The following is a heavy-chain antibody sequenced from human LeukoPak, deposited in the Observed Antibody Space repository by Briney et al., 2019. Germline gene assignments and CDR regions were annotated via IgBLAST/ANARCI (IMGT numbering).Heavy chain of an antibody. CDR1: GGSISSGGYY. CDR2: IYYSGST. Sequence: SETLSLTCTASGGSISSGGYYWSWIRQHPGKGLEWIGYIYYSGSTYYNPSLKSRVTISVDTSKNQFSLKLSSVTAADTAVYHCARGRRCSSTSCYQGGWFDPWGQGTLVTVSS. D-gene: IGHD2-2*01. CDR3: ARGRRCSSTSCYQGGWFDP. V-gene: IGHV4-31*03. J-gene: IGHJ5*02.